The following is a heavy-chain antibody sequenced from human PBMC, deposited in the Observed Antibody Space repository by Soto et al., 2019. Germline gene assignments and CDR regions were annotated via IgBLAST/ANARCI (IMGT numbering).Heavy chain of an antibody. D-gene: IGHD3-10*01. CDR1: GFTFSSYW. J-gene: IGHJ6*02. CDR3: VRIGGGSRVPYGLDV. Sequence: EVQMVESGGGLVQPGGSLRLSCAASGFTFSSYWMHWVRQAPGEGLVWGSRISGDGRTATYAACVQGRLTISRDTAENTLYLQMNSLRAEDTALYYCVRIGGGSRVPYGLDVWGQGTTVTVSS. CDR2: ISGDGRTA. V-gene: IGHV3-74*01.